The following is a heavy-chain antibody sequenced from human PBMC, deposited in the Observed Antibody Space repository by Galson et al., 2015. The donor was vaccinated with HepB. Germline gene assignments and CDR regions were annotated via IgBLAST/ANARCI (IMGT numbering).Heavy chain of an antibody. CDR1: GYTFTSYG. D-gene: IGHD1-14*01. CDR3: ARDLPATDYMDV. V-gene: IGHV1-18*01. Sequence: SVKVSCKASGYTFTSYGISWVRQAPGQGLEWMGWISAYNGNTNYAQKLQGRVTMTTDTSTSTAYMKLRSLRSDDTAVYYCARDLPATDYMDVWGKGTTVTVSS. J-gene: IGHJ6*03. CDR2: ISAYNGNT.